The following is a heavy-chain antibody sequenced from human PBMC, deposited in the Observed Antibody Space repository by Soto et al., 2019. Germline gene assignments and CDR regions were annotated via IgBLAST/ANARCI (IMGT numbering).Heavy chain of an antibody. CDR3: ERAPILVGVTPYENYFDY. V-gene: IGHV1-69*13. D-gene: IGHD3-3*01. J-gene: IGHJ4*02. CDR2: NIPIFGTA. Sequence: GASVKVSCKASGCTFSNFVISWVRQAPGQGLEWMGGNIPIFGTANYAQKFQGRVTIIADESTGTTYMELTSLRSEDTAVYYCERAPILVGVTPYENYFDYWGQGTLVTVSS. CDR1: GCTFSNFV.